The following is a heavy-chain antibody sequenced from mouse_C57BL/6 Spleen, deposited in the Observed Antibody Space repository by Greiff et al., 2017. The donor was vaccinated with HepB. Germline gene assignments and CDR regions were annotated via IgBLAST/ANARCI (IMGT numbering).Heavy chain of an antibody. V-gene: IGHV1-64*01. CDR2: IHPNSGST. CDR3: ARGDYGSSYWYFDV. J-gene: IGHJ1*03. Sequence: QVQLQQPGAELVKPGASVKLSCKASGYTFTSYWMHWVKQRPGQGLEWIGMIHPNSGSTNYNEKFKSKATLTVDESSSTAYMQLSSLTSEDSAVYYCARGDYGSSYWYFDVWGTGTTVTVSS. D-gene: IGHD1-1*01. CDR1: GYTFTSYW.